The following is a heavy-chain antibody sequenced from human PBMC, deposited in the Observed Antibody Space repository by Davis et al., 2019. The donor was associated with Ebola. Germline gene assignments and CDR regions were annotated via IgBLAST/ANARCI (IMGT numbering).Heavy chain of an antibody. CDR1: GGTFSSYA. CDR2: IIPIFGTA. V-gene: IGHV1-69*06. D-gene: IGHD2-15*01. CDR3: AREFRGSFYY. Sequence: SVKVSCKASGGTFSSYAISWVRQAPGQGLEWMGGIIPIFGTANYAQKFQGRLTITADKSTDTVYMELRSLRTEDSAVYFCAREFRGSFYYWGQGTLVTVSS. J-gene: IGHJ4*02.